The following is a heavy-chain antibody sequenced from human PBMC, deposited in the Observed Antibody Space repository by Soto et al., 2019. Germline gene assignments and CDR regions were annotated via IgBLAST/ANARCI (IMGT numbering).Heavy chain of an antibody. V-gene: IGHV4-34*01. D-gene: IGHD3-3*01. Sequence: SETLSLTCAVYGGSFSGYYWSWIRQPPGKGLEWIGEINHSGSINYNPSLKSRVTISVDTSKNQFSLKLSSVTAADTAVYYCARVGPFRWGGYYSALDPWGQGTLVTVSS. CDR2: INHSGSI. CDR3: ARVGPFRWGGYYSALDP. J-gene: IGHJ5*02. CDR1: GGSFSGYY.